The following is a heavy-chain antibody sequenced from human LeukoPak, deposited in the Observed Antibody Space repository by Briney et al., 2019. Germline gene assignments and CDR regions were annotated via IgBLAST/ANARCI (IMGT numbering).Heavy chain of an antibody. D-gene: IGHD2/OR15-2a*01. CDR3: SEGYFEPFDH. Sequence: SETLSLTCVVSGASVSSSHWNWIRQIPGKGLEWIGCLSYTGKTDYNPSLTSRVTVSLDSSKNQVSLKLRSVTAADTAVYYCSEGYFEPFDHWGQGTLVTVSS. V-gene: IGHV4-59*02. J-gene: IGHJ4*02. CDR1: GASVSSSH. CDR2: LSYTGKT.